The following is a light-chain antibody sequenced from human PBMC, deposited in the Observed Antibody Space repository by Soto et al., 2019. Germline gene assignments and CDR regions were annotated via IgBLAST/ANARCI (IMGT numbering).Light chain of an antibody. Sequence: IVLTQSPGTLSLSPGERATLSCRASQSVSSSYLAWYQQKPGQSPRLVIYGGSTRAIGIPARFSGSGSGTDFTLTISRLEPDDFATYYCQQYSTYTPRTFGQGTKVEIK. V-gene: IGKV3-20*01. CDR3: QQYSTYTPRT. J-gene: IGKJ1*01. CDR2: GGS. CDR1: QSVSSSY.